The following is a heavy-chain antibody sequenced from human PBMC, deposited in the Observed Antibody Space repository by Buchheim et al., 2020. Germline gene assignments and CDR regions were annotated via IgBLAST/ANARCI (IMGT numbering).Heavy chain of an antibody. CDR2: ISGSGGST. D-gene: IGHD5-18*01. J-gene: IGHJ6*02. CDR3: AKDLGGYSYGYGYYYYGMDV. V-gene: IGHV3-23*01. CDR1: GFTFSSYA. Sequence: EVQLLESGGGLVQPGGSLRLSCAASGFTFSSYAMSWVRQAPGKGLEWVSAISGSGGSTYYADSVKGRFTISRDNSKNTLYLQMNSLRAEDTAVYYCAKDLGGYSYGYGYYYYGMDVWGQGTT.